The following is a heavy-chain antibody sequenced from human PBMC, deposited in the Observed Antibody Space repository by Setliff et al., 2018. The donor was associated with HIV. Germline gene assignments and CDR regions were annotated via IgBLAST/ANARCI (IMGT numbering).Heavy chain of an antibody. CDR1: GGSFSDYS. V-gene: IGHV4-34*12. D-gene: IGHD3-10*01. J-gene: IGHJ6*02. CDR2: IIHSGIT. Sequence: SETLSLTCAVSGGSFSDYSWTWIRQPPGKGLEWIGEIIHSGITNYSPSLKSRVTISVDTSKNQFSLKLSSVTAADTAVYYCARDATMVRGVITRYYYYAMDVWGQGTTVTVSS. CDR3: ARDATMVRGVITRYYYYAMDV.